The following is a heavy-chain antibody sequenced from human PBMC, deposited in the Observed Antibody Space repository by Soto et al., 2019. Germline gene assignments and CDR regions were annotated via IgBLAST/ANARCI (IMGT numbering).Heavy chain of an antibody. J-gene: IGHJ6*02. CDR3: ARAIAAAGMYYYYYGMDV. CDR2: IYHSGST. Sequence: SETLSLTCAVSGGSISSGGYSWSWIRQPPGKGLEWIGHIYHSGSTYYNPSLKSRVTISVDRSKNQFSLKLSSVAAADTAVYYCARAIAAAGMYYYYYGMDVWGQGTTVTISS. D-gene: IGHD6-13*01. CDR1: GGSISSGGYS. V-gene: IGHV4-30-2*01.